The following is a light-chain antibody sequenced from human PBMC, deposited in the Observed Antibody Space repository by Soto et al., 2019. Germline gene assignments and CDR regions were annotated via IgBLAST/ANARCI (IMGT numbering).Light chain of an antibody. CDR3: QQYRA. CDR2: DAS. CDR1: QSISSW. V-gene: IGKV1-5*01. J-gene: IGKJ1*01. Sequence: DIQMTQSLSALSASVGDRVTITCRASQSISSWLAWYQQKPGKAPKLLIYDASSLVSGVPSRFSRSGSATEFTLTISSLKHDDLTTYYRQQYRAFGQGTKVDIK.